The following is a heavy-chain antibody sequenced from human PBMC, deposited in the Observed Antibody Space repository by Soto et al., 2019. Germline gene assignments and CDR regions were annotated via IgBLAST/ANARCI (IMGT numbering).Heavy chain of an antibody. D-gene: IGHD2-15*01. CDR3: ASQGCSGGSCYGNWFDP. V-gene: IGHV1-8*01. CDR2: MNPNSGNT. Sequence: GASVKVSCKASGYTFTSYDINWVRQATGQGLEWMGWMNPNSGNTGYAQKFQGRVTMTRNTSISTAYMELSSLRSEDTAMYYCASQGCSGGSCYGNWFDPWGQGTLVTVSS. CDR1: GYTFTSYD. J-gene: IGHJ5*02.